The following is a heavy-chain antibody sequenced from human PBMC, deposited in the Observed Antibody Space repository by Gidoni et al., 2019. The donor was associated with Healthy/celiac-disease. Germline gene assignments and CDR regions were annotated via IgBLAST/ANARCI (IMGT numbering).Heavy chain of an antibody. CDR3: AKEYCSSTSCYTKPFDY. D-gene: IGHD2-2*01. CDR2: MSGSGGST. CDR1: GFHFSSYA. V-gene: IGHV3-23*01. Sequence: EVQLLESGGGLVQPGGSLRLSCSASGFHFSSYAMSWVRQAPGKGLEWVSAMSGSGGSTYYADSVKGRFTISRDNSKNTLYLQMNSLRAEDTAVYYCAKEYCSSTSCYTKPFDYWGQGTLVTVSS. J-gene: IGHJ4*02.